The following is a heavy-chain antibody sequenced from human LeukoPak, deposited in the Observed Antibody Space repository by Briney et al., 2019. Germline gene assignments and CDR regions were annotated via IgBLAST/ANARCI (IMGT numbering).Heavy chain of an antibody. CDR2: IYPDDSDT. CDR1: GYTFTNYW. D-gene: IGHD3-22*01. Sequence: GESLKISCKGSGYTFTNYWIVWVRQMPGKGLEWMGIIYPDDSDTRYSPSFEGQVTISADKSISTVYVQWSSLKASDTAMYYCARRIYSSGYYYFDRWGQGTLVTVSS. V-gene: IGHV5-51*01. J-gene: IGHJ4*02. CDR3: ARRIYSSGYYYFDR.